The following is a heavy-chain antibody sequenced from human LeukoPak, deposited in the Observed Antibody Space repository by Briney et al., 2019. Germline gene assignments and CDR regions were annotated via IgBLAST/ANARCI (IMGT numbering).Heavy chain of an antibody. CDR2: IRSKANSYAT. CDR3: TPSRYSSGWSEGGY. CDR1: GFTFSGSA. Sequence: GGSLRLSCAASGFTFSGSAMHWVRQASGKGLEWVGRIRSKANSYATACAASVKGRFTISRDDSKNTAYLQMNSLKTEDTAVYYCTPSRYSSGWSEGGYWGQGTLVTVSS. V-gene: IGHV3-73*01. J-gene: IGHJ4*02. D-gene: IGHD6-19*01.